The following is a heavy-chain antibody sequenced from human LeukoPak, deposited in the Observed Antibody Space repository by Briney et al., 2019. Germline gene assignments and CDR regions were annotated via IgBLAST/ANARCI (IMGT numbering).Heavy chain of an antibody. J-gene: IGHJ5*02. CDR1: GGTFSSYA. CDR3: ARSEDIVVVPAAGLRAWFDP. D-gene: IGHD2-2*01. CDR2: IIPIFGIA. Sequence: ASVKVSCKASGGTFSSYATSWVRQAPGQGLEWMGSIIPIFGIANYAQKFQGRVTITADKSTSTAYMELSSLRSEDTAVHYCARSEDIVVVPAAGLRAWFDPWGQGTLVTVSS. V-gene: IGHV1-69*04.